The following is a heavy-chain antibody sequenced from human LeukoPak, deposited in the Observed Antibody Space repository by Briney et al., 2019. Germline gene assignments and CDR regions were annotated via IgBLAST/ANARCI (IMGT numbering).Heavy chain of an antibody. CDR1: GFTFXXXW. CDR2: IKQDGSEK. V-gene: IGHV3-7*01. CDR3: ARVVNGAVGYFDY. D-gene: IGHD1-26*01. Sequence: GGSXXLSCAASGFTFXXXWMSGVXQXXGXGXEGXANIKQDGSEKYYVDSVKGRFTISRDNAKNSLYLQMNSLRAEDTAVYYCARVVNGAVGYFDYWGQGTLVTVSS. J-gene: IGHJ4*02.